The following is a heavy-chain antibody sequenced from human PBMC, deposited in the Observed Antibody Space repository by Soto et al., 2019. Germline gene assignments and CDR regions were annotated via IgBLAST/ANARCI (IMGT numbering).Heavy chain of an antibody. Sequence: QVQLPESGPGLVKPSETLSLTCTVSGGSISSYYWSWIRQPPGKGLEWIGYIYYSGRTNHNPSLTRRVTISVDRSQNQFSLKLSSGTAAGTAVYYCARGLQYYGSGSLFDYWGQGTLVTVSS. J-gene: IGHJ4*02. CDR2: IYYSGRT. D-gene: IGHD3-10*01. CDR1: GGSISSYY. CDR3: ARGLQYYGSGSLFDY. V-gene: IGHV4-59*12.